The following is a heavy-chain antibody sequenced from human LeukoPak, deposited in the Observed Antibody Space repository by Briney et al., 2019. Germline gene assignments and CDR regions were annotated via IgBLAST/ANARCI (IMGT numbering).Heavy chain of an antibody. CDR3: AQEGEPSPY. CDR2: VIPILGVA. Sequence: SVKVSCKASGGTFSSYAISWVRQAPGQGLEWMGRVIPILGVANYAQKFQGRVTITADKSTSTAYMELSSLRSEDTAVYYCAQEGEPSPYWGQGTLVTVSS. D-gene: IGHD3-16*01. V-gene: IGHV1-69*04. CDR1: GGTFSSYA. J-gene: IGHJ4*02.